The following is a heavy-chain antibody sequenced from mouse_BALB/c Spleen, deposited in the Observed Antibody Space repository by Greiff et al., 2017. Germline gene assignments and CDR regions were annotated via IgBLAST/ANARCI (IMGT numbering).Heavy chain of an antibody. CDR2: INSNGGST. J-gene: IGHJ2*01. V-gene: IGHV5-6-3*01. CDR3: AREGDGYFDY. Sequence: EVHLVESGGGLVQPGGSLKLSCAASGFTFSSYGMSWVRQTPDKRLELVATINSNGGSTYYPDSVKGRFTISRDNAKNTLYLQMSSLKSEDTAMYYCAREGDGYFDYWGQGTTLTVSS. CDR1: GFTFSSYG. D-gene: IGHD2-3*01.